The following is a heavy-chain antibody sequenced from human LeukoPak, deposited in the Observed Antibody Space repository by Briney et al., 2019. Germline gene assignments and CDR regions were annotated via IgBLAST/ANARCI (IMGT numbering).Heavy chain of an antibody. CDR2: IDDSGGT. CDR1: SDSINNFY. D-gene: IGHD3-10*01. Sequence: SETLSLTCTVSSDSINNFYWSWIRQPPEGGLEYIGYIDDSGGTNYNPSLKSRLTISIDTSKSQFSMKLSSVTAADTAVYYCARLARLTLIRGITGYHSLDVWGKGTKVTVSS. CDR3: ARLARLTLIRGITGYHSLDV. V-gene: IGHV4-59*01. J-gene: IGHJ6*04.